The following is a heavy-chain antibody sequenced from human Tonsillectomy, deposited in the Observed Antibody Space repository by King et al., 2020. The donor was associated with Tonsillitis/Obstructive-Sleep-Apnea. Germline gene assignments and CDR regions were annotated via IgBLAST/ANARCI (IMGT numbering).Heavy chain of an antibody. CDR2: IYYSGTT. Sequence: VQLQESGPGLVKPSETLSLTCTVSGGSITSYYWSWIRQPPGKGLEWIGYIYYSGTTKYNPSLKSRVTISVDTSMDQFSLKLSSVTAADTAAYYCARQYNPYNWCDPWGQGTLVTVSS. CDR1: GGSITSYY. V-gene: IGHV4-59*08. CDR3: ARQYNPYNWCDP. D-gene: IGHD1-14*01. J-gene: IGHJ5*02.